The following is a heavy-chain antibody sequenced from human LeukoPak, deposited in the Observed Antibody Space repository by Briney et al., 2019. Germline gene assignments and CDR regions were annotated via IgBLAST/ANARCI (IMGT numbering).Heavy chain of an antibody. CDR2: IYYSGST. Sequence: TSETLSLTCTVSGGFISSYYWSWIRQPPGKGLEWIGYIYYSGSTNYNPSLKSRATISVDTSKNQFSLKLSSVTAADTAVYYCASGDYGYFDYWGQGTLVTVSS. CDR3: ASGDYGYFDY. J-gene: IGHJ4*02. V-gene: IGHV4-59*01. D-gene: IGHD4-17*01. CDR1: GGFISSYY.